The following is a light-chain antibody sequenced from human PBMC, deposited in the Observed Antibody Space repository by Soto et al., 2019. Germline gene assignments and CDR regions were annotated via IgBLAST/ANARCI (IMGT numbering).Light chain of an antibody. CDR3: QQRSPGPST. J-gene: IGKJ4*01. CDR1: QSVSGY. V-gene: IGKV3-11*01. Sequence: EIVLTQSPATLSLSPGNRATLSCRASQSVSGYFAWYQQKPGQAPRLLIYDASNRATCIPARFSGRGSGTHVTPTITTLEPEAFAVYYCQQRSPGPSTCGGGTKVEI. CDR2: DAS.